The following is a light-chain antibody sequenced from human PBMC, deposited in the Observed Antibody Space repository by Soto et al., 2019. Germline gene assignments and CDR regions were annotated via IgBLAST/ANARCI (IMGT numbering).Light chain of an antibody. V-gene: IGKV1-5*03. CDR2: KAS. Sequence: DIQMTQSPSTLSASVGDRVSITCRASQSIGDCLAWYQQKPGKAPKLQIYKASNLQSGEPSRLSCSVSGTEFTLTVSSLQPDDFATYYCQHYDSYSPTWTFGQGTKVDIK. CDR1: QSIGDC. J-gene: IGKJ1*01. CDR3: QHYDSYSPTWT.